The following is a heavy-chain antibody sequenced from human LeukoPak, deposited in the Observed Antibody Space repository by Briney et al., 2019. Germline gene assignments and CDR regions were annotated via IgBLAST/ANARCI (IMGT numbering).Heavy chain of an antibody. D-gene: IGHD4-23*01. J-gene: IGHJ6*03. CDR3: ARGLDDYGGSLSYYYYYTDV. Sequence: SETLSLTCTVSGGSISSYYWSWIRQPPGKGLEWIGYIYYSGSTNYNPSLKSRVTISVDTSKNQFSLKLSSVTAADTAVYYCARGLDDYGGSLSYYYYYTDVWGKGTTVTVSS. CDR2: IYYSGST. CDR1: GGSISSYY. V-gene: IGHV4-59*01.